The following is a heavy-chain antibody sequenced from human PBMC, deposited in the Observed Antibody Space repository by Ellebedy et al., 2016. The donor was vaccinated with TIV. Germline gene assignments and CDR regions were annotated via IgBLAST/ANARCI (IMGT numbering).Heavy chain of an antibody. Sequence: GGSLRLSXPASGFTFSSYAMSWVRQAPGRRLEWVSAISGRGGSTHYVDSVRGRFTISRDNSKNTLYLQMTSLRAEDTAVYYCAKAPTAIFAHFYYYYYYMDVWGKGTTVTVSS. J-gene: IGHJ6*03. D-gene: IGHD2-21*02. CDR2: ISGRGGST. V-gene: IGHV3-23*01. CDR1: GFTFSSYA. CDR3: AKAPTAIFAHFYYYYYYMDV.